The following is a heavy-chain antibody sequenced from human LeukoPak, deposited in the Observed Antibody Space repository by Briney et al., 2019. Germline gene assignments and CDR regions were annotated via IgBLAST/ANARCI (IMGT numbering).Heavy chain of an antibody. CDR3: ARGSRYHGWLSPLDS. CDR2: LNPQTGDT. D-gene: IGHD3-9*01. J-gene: IGHJ4*02. V-gene: IGHV1-2*02. CDR1: GYTFTGYY. Sequence: ASVKVSCKASGYTFTGYYMHWVRQAPGQGLEWMGWLNPQTGDTHFAQKFQGRVTFTRDTSISTAYMAMSRLRSDDTAVFHCARGSRYHGWLSPLDSWGQGTLVTVSS.